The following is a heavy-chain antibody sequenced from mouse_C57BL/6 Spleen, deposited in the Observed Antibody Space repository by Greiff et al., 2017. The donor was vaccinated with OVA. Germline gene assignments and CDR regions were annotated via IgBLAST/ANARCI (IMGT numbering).Heavy chain of an antibody. CDR1: GFTFSSYA. J-gene: IGHJ4*01. D-gene: IGHD2-2*01. CDR3: ARDKIYYGYGGGTMDY. CDR2: ISDGGSYT. Sequence: DVKLVESGGGLVKPGGSLKLSCAASGFTFSSYAMSWVRQTPEKRLEWVATISDGGSYTYYPDNVKGRFTISRDNAKNNLYLQMSHLKSEDTAMYYCARDKIYYGYGGGTMDYWGQGTSVTVSS. V-gene: IGHV5-4*01.